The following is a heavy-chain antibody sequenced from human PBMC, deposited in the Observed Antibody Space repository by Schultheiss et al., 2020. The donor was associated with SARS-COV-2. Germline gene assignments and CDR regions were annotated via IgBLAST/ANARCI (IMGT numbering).Heavy chain of an antibody. CDR2: IKSKTDGGTT. V-gene: IGHV3-15*01. CDR1: GFTFSNAW. CDR3: TTGDYYYYGMDV. J-gene: IGHJ6*02. Sequence: GESLKISCAASGFTFSNAWMSWVRQAPGKGLEWVGRIKSKTDGGTTDYAAPVKGRFTISRDDSKNTLYLQMNSLKTEDTAVYYCTTGDYYYYGMDVWGQGTTVTVSS.